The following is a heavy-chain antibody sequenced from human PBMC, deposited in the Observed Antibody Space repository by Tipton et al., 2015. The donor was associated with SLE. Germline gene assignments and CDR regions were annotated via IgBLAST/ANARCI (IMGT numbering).Heavy chain of an antibody. J-gene: IGHJ6*02. D-gene: IGHD4-17*01. CDR2: THYTGVT. CDR1: GGSISSSSDY. V-gene: IGHV4-39*07. Sequence: LRLSCTVSGGSISSSSDYWGWIRQPPGKGLEWIGNTHYTGVTYYNPSLKSRVTISVDTSKNLFSLKLNSVTAADTAVYYCARGSWSDYGDYSDPSSYYGLDVWGQGTTVTVSS. CDR3: ARGSWSDYGDYSDPSSYYGLDV.